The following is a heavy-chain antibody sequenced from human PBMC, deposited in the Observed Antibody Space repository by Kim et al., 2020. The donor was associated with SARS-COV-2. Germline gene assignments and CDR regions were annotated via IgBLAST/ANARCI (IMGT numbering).Heavy chain of an antibody. CDR2: TYYRSKWYN. Sequence: SQTLSLTCAISGDSVSSNSAAWNWIRQSPSRGLEWLGRTYYRSKWYNDYAVSVKSRITINPDTSKNQFSLQLNSVTPEDTAVYYCARGGGAIAAAAYYFDYWGQGTLVTVSS. D-gene: IGHD6-13*01. CDR3: ARGGGAIAAAAYYFDY. V-gene: IGHV6-1*01. CDR1: GDSVSSNSAA. J-gene: IGHJ4*02.